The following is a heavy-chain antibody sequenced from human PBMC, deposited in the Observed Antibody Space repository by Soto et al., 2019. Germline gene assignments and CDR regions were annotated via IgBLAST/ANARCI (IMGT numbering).Heavy chain of an antibody. Sequence: GASVKVSCKASGYTFSGFYMHWVRQAPGQGLEGMGWVNPNSGGTKSAEKFQGRVTMTRDTSISTAYMALSRLTSDDTAVYYCASAAVTGTAGLDFWGQGTQVTVSS. CDR2: VNPNSGGT. CDR3: ASAAVTGTAGLDF. J-gene: IGHJ4*02. V-gene: IGHV1-2*02. CDR1: GYTFSGFY. D-gene: IGHD6-19*01.